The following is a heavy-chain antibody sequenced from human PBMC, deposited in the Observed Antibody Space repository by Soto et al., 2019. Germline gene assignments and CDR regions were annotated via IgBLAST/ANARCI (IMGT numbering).Heavy chain of an antibody. V-gene: IGHV1-2*02. D-gene: IGHD5-12*01. CDR3: GRGRSGEIVVFY. J-gene: IGHJ4*02. CDR2: IGPRRGDT. Sequence: QVQLVQSGAEVKKSGASVKVSCKASGYTFTGHYIHWVRQAPGQGPEWVGEIGPRRGDTRYAQKFQGRVTMTVDTSITTVYMELNNLSPDDTAVYYCGRGRSGEIVVFYWGQGTLVTVYS. CDR1: GYTFTGHY.